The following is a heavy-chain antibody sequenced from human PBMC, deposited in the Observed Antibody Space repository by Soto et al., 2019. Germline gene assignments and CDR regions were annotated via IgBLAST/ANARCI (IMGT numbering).Heavy chain of an antibody. Sequence: SETLSLTCAVSGGSISSSNWWSWVRQPPGKGLEWIGEIYHSGSTNYSPSLKSRVTISVDKSKNQFSLKLSSVTAADTAVYYCASLTAYYDSSGYSNAFDIWGKGTMVTVSS. J-gene: IGHJ3*02. CDR1: GGSISSSNW. V-gene: IGHV4-4*02. CDR2: IYHSGST. CDR3: ASLTAYYDSSGYSNAFDI. D-gene: IGHD3-22*01.